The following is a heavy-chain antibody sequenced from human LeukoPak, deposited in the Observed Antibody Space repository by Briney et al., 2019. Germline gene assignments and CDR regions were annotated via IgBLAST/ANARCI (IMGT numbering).Heavy chain of an antibody. V-gene: IGHV3-21*06. J-gene: IGHJ4*02. CDR2: ISSSGSYT. D-gene: IGHD2-21*02. CDR1: GFTFSSYA. Sequence: PGGSLRLSCAASGFTFSSYAMNWVRQAPGKGLEWVSSISSSGSYTYYADSMKGRFTISRDNAKNSLYLQMSSLSAEDTAVYYCARGCGGDCYPFRDYWGQGTLVTVSS. CDR3: ARGCGGDCYPFRDY.